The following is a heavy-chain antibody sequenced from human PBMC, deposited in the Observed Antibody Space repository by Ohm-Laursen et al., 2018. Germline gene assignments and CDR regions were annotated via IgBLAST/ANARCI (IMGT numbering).Heavy chain of an antibody. CDR2: ISGSGGST. Sequence: GSLRLSCTASGFTFSSYAMSWVRQAPGKGLEWVSAISGSGGSTYYADSVKGRFTISRDNSKNTLYLQMNSLRAEDTAVYYCAKDLGIVGYCSGGSCSYFDYWGQGTLVTVSS. CDR1: GFTFSSYA. CDR3: AKDLGIVGYCSGGSCSYFDY. V-gene: IGHV3-23*01. D-gene: IGHD2-15*01. J-gene: IGHJ4*02.